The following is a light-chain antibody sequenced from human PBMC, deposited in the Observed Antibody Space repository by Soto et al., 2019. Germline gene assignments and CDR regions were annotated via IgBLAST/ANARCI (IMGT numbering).Light chain of an antibody. CDR3: QQYNSSPT. CDR2: DAS. J-gene: IGKJ1*01. V-gene: IGKV1-5*01. Sequence: DIQMTQSPSTLSASVGDRVTITCRASQSISSWLAWYQQKPGKAPKLLIYDASSLESGVPSRFSGSGSGTEFTLTISSPQPDDFATYYCQQYNSSPTFGQGTKVEIK. CDR1: QSISSW.